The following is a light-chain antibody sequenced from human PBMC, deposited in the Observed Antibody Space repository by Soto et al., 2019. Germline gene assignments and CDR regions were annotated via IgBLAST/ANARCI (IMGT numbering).Light chain of an antibody. CDR2: YDI. CDR1: NFGGKS. V-gene: IGLV3-21*04. CDR3: QVWDSSTNHVV. Sequence: SYELTQPPSVSVAPGKTARITCGGNNFGGKSVRWYQQKPGLAPVLVIYYDIDRPSGIPERFSGSNSGNTATLTISGVEAGDEADYWCQVWDSSTNHVVFGGGTKFTVL. J-gene: IGLJ2*01.